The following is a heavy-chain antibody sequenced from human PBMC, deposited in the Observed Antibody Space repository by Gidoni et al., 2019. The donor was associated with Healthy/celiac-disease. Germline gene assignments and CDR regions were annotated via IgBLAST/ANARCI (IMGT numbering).Heavy chain of an antibody. CDR1: GGSISSSSYY. V-gene: IGHV4-39*01. Sequence: QLQLQESGPGLVKPSETLSLTCTVSGGSISSSSYYWGWIRQPPGKGLEWIGSIYYSGSTYYNPSLKSRVTISVDTSKNQFSLKLSSVTAADTAVYYCARPSMGSIVGAATAFLGWFDPWGQGTLVTVSS. CDR2: IYYSGST. D-gene: IGHD1-26*01. J-gene: IGHJ5*02. CDR3: ARPSMGSIVGAATAFLGWFDP.